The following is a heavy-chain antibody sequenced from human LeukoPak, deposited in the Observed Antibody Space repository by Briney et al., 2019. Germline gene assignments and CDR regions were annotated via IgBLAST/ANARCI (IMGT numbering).Heavy chain of an antibody. CDR3: GYSGEINWFDP. CDR2: IIPIFGTA. V-gene: IGHV1-69*06. CDR1: GGTFSSYA. D-gene: IGHD5-12*01. Sequence: SVKVSCKASGGTFSSYAISWVRQAPGQGLEWMGGIIPIFGTANYAQKFQGRVTITADKSTSTAYMELSSLRSEDTAVYYCGYSGEINWFDPWGQGTLVTVSS. J-gene: IGHJ5*02.